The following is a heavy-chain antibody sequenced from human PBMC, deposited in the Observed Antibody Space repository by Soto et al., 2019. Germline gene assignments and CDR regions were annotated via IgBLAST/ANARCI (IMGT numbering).Heavy chain of an antibody. Sequence: QITLKESGPTLVKPTQTLTLTCTFSGFSLSTSGVGVGWIRQPPGKALEWLALIYWDDDKRYSPSLKSRLTITKENSKNKMVLKMTNMDPVDTTTYYCAHRTRIYERGYCSGGSCNNWFDPWGQGTLVTVSS. CDR3: AHRTRIYERGYCSGGSCNNWFDP. J-gene: IGHJ5*02. CDR1: GFSLSTSGVG. CDR2: IYWDDDK. D-gene: IGHD2-15*01. V-gene: IGHV2-5*02.